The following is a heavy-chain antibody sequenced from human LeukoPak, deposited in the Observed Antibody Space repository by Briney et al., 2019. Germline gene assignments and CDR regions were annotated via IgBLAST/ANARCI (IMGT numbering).Heavy chain of an antibody. V-gene: IGHV3-7*03. CDR1: GLTFSSHW. CDR3: ARSGWYDYYYGMDV. CDR2: IKQDGSEK. J-gene: IGHJ6*02. D-gene: IGHD6-19*01. Sequence: GGSLRLSCAASGLTFSSHWMHWVRQAPGKGLEWVANIKQDGSEKYYVDSVKGRFTISRDNAKNSLYLQMNSLRAEDTAVYYCARSGWYDYYYGMDVWGQGTTVTVSS.